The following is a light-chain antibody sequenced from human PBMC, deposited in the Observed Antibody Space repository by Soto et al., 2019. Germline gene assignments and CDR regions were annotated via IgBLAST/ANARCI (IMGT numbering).Light chain of an antibody. J-gene: IGKJ1*01. CDR2: GAS. CDR3: QQFGSSPPWT. CDR1: QSVSSNY. V-gene: IGKV3-20*01. Sequence: EIVMTQSPATLSVSPGERATLSCRASQSVSSNYLAWYQQYPGQAPRLLIFGASSRATGIPDRFSGSGSGTDFTLTISRLEPEDFAVYFCQQFGSSPPWTFGQGTKVEIK.